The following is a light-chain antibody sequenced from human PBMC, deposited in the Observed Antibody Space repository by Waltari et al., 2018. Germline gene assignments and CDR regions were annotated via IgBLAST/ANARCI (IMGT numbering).Light chain of an antibody. CDR1: STYVLGYDP. V-gene: IGLV2-8*01. J-gene: IGLJ3*02. CDR2: EVT. CDR3: SSYAGGSSLM. Sequence: QSALTQPPSAPGSPGQSITISSTGISTYVLGYDPFFWYQQHPGKAPKLLIYEVTKRPSGVPDRFSGSKSDNTASLAVSGLQAEDEADYYCSSYAGGSSLMFGGGTKLTVL.